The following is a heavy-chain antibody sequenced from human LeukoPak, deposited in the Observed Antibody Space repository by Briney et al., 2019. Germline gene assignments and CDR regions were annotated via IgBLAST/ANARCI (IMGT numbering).Heavy chain of an antibody. D-gene: IGHD1-14*01. J-gene: IGHJ4*02. V-gene: IGHV3-30*04. CDR3: ASNRGSDY. CDR2: ISYDGSYK. Sequence: GSSLRLSCAASGFTFSSYAMHWVRQAPGKGLEWVAIISYDGSYKFYADSVMGRFTISRDNSKNTLYLQMNSLRAEDSAVYYCASNRGSDYWGQGTLVTVSS. CDR1: GFTFSSYA.